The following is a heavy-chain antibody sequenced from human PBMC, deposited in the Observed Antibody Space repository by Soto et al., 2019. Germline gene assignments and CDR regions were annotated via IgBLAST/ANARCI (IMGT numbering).Heavy chain of an antibody. CDR3: VHYDSSGDWFDP. V-gene: IGHV4-30-4*01. Sequence: QVQLQESGPGLVKPSQTLSLTCTVSGGSISSGDYYWSWIRQPPGKGLEWIGYIYYSGSTYYNPSLKGRVTISVDTSKNQFSLKLSSVTAADTAVYYCVHYDSSGDWFDPWGQGTLVTVSS. CDR2: IYYSGST. D-gene: IGHD3-22*01. CDR1: GGSISSGDYY. J-gene: IGHJ5*02.